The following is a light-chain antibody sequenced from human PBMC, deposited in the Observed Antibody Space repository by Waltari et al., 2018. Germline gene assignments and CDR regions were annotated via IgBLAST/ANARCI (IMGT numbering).Light chain of an antibody. J-gene: IGKJ1*01. CDR2: DTS. CDR3: QQRRNWPPT. V-gene: IGKV3-11*01. Sequence: EIVLTQSPGTLSLSPGERATLPCRASQSVSNMLAWYQQKPGQAPRLLIYDTSNGATGTSARFSGSASGTDFTLTISSLAPEDFVVYYCQQRRNWPPTFGEGTKVEI. CDR1: QSVSNM.